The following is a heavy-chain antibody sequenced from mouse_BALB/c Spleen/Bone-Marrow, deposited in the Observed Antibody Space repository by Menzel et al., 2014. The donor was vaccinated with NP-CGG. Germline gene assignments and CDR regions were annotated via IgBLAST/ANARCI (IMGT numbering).Heavy chain of an antibody. J-gene: IGHJ2*01. CDR2: IYPGDDDT. CDR3: ARGGISIDY. Sequence: QVQLKESGAELVRPGSSVKISCKASGYGFXIYWMNWVKQRPGQGLEWIGQIYPGDDDTDYNGKFKGKATLTADRSSSTAYMQLNSLTSEDSAVYFCARGGISIDYWGQGTTLTVSS. CDR1: GYGFXIYW. V-gene: IGHV1-80*01.